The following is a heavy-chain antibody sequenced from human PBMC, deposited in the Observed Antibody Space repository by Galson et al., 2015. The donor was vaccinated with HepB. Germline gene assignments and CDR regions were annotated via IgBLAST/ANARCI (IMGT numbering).Heavy chain of an antibody. V-gene: IGHV1-69*04. CDR1: GGTFSSYA. CDR2: IIPILGIA. J-gene: IGHJ3*02. Sequence: SVKVSCKASGGTFSSYAISWVRQAPGQGLEWMGRIIPILGIAYYAQKFQGRVTITADKSTSTAYMELSSLRSEDTAVYYCARAAVPVVVPAAIGDAFDIWGQGTMVTVSS. CDR3: ARAAVPVVVPAAIGDAFDI. D-gene: IGHD2-2*01.